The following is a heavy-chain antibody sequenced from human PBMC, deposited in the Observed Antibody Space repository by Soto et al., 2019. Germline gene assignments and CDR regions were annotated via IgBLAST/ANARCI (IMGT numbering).Heavy chain of an antibody. CDR2: INAGNGNT. V-gene: IGHV1-3*01. Sequence: GASVKVSCKASGYTFTNYAMHWVRQAPGQRLEWMGWINAGNGNTKYSQKFQGRVTITRDTSASTAYMELSSLRSEDTAVYYCARGRIVVVPAARHNWFDPWGQGTLVTVSS. D-gene: IGHD2-2*01. CDR3: ARGRIVVVPAARHNWFDP. CDR1: GYTFTNYA. J-gene: IGHJ5*02.